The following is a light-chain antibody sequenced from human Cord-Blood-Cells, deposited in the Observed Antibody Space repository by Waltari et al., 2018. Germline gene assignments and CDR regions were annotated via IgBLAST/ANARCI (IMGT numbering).Light chain of an antibody. J-gene: IGLJ1*01. Sequence: QSALTQPASVSGSPGQSLTISCPGTSSDVGGYNHVSWYQQHPGKAPKLMISDVSNRPSGVSNRFSGSKSGNTASLTISGLQAEDEADYYCSSYTSSSTLYVFGTGTKVTVL. CDR1: SSDVGGYNH. CDR3: SSYTSSSTLYV. V-gene: IGLV2-14*01. CDR2: DVS.